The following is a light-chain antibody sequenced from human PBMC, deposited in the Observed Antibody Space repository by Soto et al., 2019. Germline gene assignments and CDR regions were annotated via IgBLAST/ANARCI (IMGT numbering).Light chain of an antibody. Sequence: EIVMTQSPATLSVSPGERATLSCRASQSVNSNLAWYRQKPAQAPRLLISDASTRTTGVPARFSGSGSGTDVTLTISSLQSEDSGIYYCQQYNFWPPLTFGGGTKVEIK. CDR3: QQYNFWPPLT. CDR1: QSVNSN. CDR2: DAS. J-gene: IGKJ4*02. V-gene: IGKV3-15*01.